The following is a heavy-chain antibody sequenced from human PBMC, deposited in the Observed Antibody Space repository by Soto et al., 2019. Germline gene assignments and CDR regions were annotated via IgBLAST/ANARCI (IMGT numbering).Heavy chain of an antibody. Sequence: QVQLQQWGAGLLKSSETLSLTCAVYGGSFSGNHWTWIRQPPGKGLEWIGEINHSGSTNYNPSLKSRVTISVDTSTNQIALKLNSATAADTAVYYCAGRYCSTTSCLAGFDPWGRGTLVIVSS. CDR3: AGRYCSTTSCLAGFDP. CDR2: INHSGST. J-gene: IGHJ5*02. CDR1: GGSFSGNH. V-gene: IGHV4-34*01. D-gene: IGHD2-2*01.